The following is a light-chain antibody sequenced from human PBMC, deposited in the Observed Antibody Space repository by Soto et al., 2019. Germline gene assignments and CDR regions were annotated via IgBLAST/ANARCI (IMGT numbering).Light chain of an antibody. CDR2: AAS. V-gene: IGKV1-8*01. J-gene: IGKJ1*01. Sequence: AIRMTQSPSSFSASTADRVTITCRARQAISSYLAWYQQKPGKAPKLLIYAASTLQSGVPSRFSGSGSGTEFTLTISSLQPEDFATYYCQQLNSYPQTFGQGTKVDIK. CDR3: QQLNSYPQT. CDR1: QAISSY.